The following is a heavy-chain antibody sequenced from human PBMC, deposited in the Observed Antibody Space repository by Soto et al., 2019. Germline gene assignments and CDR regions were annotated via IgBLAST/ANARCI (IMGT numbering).Heavy chain of an antibody. J-gene: IGHJ5*02. V-gene: IGHV3-23*01. D-gene: IGHD1-26*01. Sequence: PGGSLRLSCAASGVIFDNFGISWVRQAPGKGLEWISFISVSGFKKYYADSVKGRFTISRDNSKSTVYLELNNLSAEDTAVYHCAKNQGVELVPLATVDWFDPWGQGSVVTVSS. CDR3: AKNQGVELVPLATVDWFDP. CDR1: GVIFDNFG. CDR2: ISVSGFKK.